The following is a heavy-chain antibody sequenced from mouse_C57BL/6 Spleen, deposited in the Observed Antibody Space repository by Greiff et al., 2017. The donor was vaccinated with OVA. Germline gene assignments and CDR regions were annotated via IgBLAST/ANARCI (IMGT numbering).Heavy chain of an antibody. CDR2: IDPETGGT. CDR3: TRRHGNFWYFDV. D-gene: IGHD2-1*01. V-gene: IGHV1-15*01. J-gene: IGHJ1*03. Sequence: VKLQESGAELVRPGASVTLSCKASGYTFTDYEMHWVKQTPVHGLEWIGAIDPETGGTAYNQKFKGKAILTADKSSSTAYMELRSLTSEDSAVYYCTRRHGNFWYFDVWGTGTTVTVSS. CDR1: GYTFTDYE.